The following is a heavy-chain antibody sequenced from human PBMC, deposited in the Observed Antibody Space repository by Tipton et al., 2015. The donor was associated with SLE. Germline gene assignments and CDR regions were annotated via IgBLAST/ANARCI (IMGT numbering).Heavy chain of an antibody. CDR3: AKESAAYWYFDL. CDR2: IRYDGSNK. Sequence: SLRLSCAASGFTFSSYGMHWVRQAPGKGLEWVAFIRYDGSNKYYADSVKGRFTISRDNSKNTLYLQMNSLRAEDTAVYYCAKESAAYWYFDLWGRGTLVTVSS. V-gene: IGHV3-30*02. J-gene: IGHJ2*01. CDR1: GFTFSSYG. D-gene: IGHD6-13*01.